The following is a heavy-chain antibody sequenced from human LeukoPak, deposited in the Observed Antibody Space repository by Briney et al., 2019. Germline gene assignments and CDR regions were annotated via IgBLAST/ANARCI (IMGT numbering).Heavy chain of an antibody. CDR2: INAGNGNT. D-gene: IGHD3-22*01. CDR3: ARGDISTYSPPVY. CDR1: GYTFTSYA. V-gene: IGHV1-3*03. J-gene: IGHJ4*02. Sequence: GASVKVSCKASGYTFTSYAMHWVRQAPGQRLEWMGWINAGNGNTKYSQEFQGRVTITRDTSASTAYMELGSLRSEDMAMYYCARGDISTYSPPVYWGQGTLVTVSS.